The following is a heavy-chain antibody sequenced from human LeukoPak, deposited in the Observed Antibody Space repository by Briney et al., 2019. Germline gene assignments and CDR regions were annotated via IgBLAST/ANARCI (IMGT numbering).Heavy chain of an antibody. Sequence: GGSLILSCAASGFTSSNYDMNWVRQAPGKGLEWVSYISTISSRRDSIYYADSVKGRFPISRDNAKNSLYLQMNSLRAEDTAVYYCARDSPEDYADYEYQYYIDVWGKGTTVIVSS. J-gene: IGHJ6*03. CDR2: ISTISSRRDSI. D-gene: IGHD4-17*01. V-gene: IGHV3-48*01. CDR1: GFTSSNYD. CDR3: ARDSPEDYADYEYQYYIDV.